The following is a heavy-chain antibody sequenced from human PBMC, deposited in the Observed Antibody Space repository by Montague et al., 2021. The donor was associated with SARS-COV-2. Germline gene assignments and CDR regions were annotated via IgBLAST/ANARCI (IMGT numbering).Heavy chain of an antibody. J-gene: IGHJ4*02. D-gene: IGHD3-10*01. CDR2: ISYDGSNK. CDR3: AREGLSGSYYGFLDY. CDR1: GITFSSYA. Sequence: SLSLSCAASGITFSSYAMHWVRQAPGKGLEWVAVISYDGSNKYYADPVKGRFTISRDNFKNTLYLQMNSLRAEDTAVYYCAREGLSGSYYGFLDYWGQGTLVTVSS. V-gene: IGHV3-30-3*01.